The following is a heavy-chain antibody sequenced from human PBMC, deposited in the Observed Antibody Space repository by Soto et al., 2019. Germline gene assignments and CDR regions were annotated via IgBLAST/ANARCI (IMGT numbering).Heavy chain of an antibody. J-gene: IGHJ5*02. CDR1: GYTFTGYC. CDR3: ARGEAYTSGCGYSWVDP. CDR2: INPNTGGT. D-gene: IGHD5-18*01. V-gene: IGHV1-2*02. Sequence: GASVKVSCKASGYTFTGYCVHWIRQAPGQGREWVGWINPNTGGTRYAQKFQGRVTMTRDTSITTAYMELSSLRSDDTAVYYCARGEAYTSGCGYSWVDPWGQGTHVTVSS.